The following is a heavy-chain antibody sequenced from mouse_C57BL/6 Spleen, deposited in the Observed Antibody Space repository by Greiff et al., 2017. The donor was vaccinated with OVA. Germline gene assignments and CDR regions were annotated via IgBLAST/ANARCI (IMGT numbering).Heavy chain of an antibody. D-gene: IGHD1-1*01. CDR2: INPNYGTT. CDR1: GYSFTDYN. Sequence: VQLQQSGPELVKPGASVKISCKASGYSFTDYNMNWVKQSNGKSLEWIGVINPNYGTTSYNQKFKGKATLTVDQSSSTAYMQLNSLTSEDSAVYYCARWVYYGSSYVWYAMDYWGQGTSVTVSS. CDR3: ARWVYYGSSYVWYAMDY. V-gene: IGHV1-39*01. J-gene: IGHJ4*01.